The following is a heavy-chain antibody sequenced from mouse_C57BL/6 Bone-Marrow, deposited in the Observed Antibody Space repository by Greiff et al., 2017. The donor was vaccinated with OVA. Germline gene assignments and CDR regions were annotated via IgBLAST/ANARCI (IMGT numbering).Heavy chain of an antibody. CDR3: ARHEDGYYASYFDY. J-gene: IGHJ2*01. V-gene: IGHV1-82*01. CDR1: GYAFSSSW. D-gene: IGHD2-3*01. Sequence: VQVVESGPELVKPGASVKISCKASGYAFSSSWMNWVKQRPGKGLEWIGRIYPGDGDTNYNGTFKGKATLTADKSSSPAYLQLSSLTSEDSAVYFCARHEDGYYASYFDYWGQGTTLTVSS. CDR2: IYPGDGDT.